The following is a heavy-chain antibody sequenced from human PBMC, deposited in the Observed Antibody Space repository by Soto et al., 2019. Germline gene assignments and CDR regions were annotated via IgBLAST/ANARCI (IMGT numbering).Heavy chain of an antibody. J-gene: IGHJ4*02. CDR1: GFTFSNYG. CDR2: ISYDGNVA. V-gene: IGHV3-30*18. CDR3: AKEGPITNWYFDY. D-gene: IGHD1-1*01. Sequence: QVQLVESGGGVVQPGRSLRLSCAASGFTFSNYGMHWVRQAPGKGLEWVIVISYDGNVAYYADSVKGRFTISRDNSKNTRYLQMNSRRTEDTAMYYCAKEGPITNWYFDYWGQGTLVTVSS.